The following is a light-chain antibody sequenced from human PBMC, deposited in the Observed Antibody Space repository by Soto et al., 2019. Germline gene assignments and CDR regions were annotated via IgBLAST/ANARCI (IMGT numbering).Light chain of an antibody. CDR2: NTK. V-gene: IGLV7-46*01. J-gene: IGLJ2*01. CDR3: LLYYGYAVV. Sequence: QAVVTQEPSLTVSPGGTVTLTCGSSTGAVTSGHYAYWFQQKPGQAPRTLIHNTKYKHSWTPARFSGSLLGGKAALTLSGAQPEDEADYYCLLYYGYAVVFRGGTKRTVL. CDR1: TGAVTSGHY.